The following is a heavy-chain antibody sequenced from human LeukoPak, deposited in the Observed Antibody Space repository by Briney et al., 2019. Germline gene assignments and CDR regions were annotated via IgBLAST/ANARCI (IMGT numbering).Heavy chain of an antibody. J-gene: IGHJ4*02. CDR2: IRYDGSNK. D-gene: IGHD3-10*01. Sequence: GGSLRLSCAASGFTFSSYGMHWVRQAPGKGLEWVAFIRYDGSNKYYADSVKGRFTISRDNAKNSLYLQMNSLRAEDTAVYYCARGEYGSGSYHIDYWGQGTLVTVSS. CDR3: ARGEYGSGSYHIDY. V-gene: IGHV3-30*02. CDR1: GFTFSSYG.